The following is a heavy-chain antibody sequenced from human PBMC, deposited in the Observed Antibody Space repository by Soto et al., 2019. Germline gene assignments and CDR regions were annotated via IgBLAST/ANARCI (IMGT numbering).Heavy chain of an antibody. CDR1: GFSLGTSGVG. CDR3: AHSWSGSGSYYNSPYYYYGMDV. D-gene: IGHD3-10*01. V-gene: IGHV2-5*01. J-gene: IGHJ6*02. Sequence: QITLKESGPTLVKPTQTLTLTCTFSGFSLGTSGVGVGWIRQPPGKALEWLALIYWNDDKRYSPSLKSRLTITKDTSKNQVVLTMTNMDPVDTSTYYCAHSWSGSGSYYNSPYYYYGMDVWGQGTTVTVSS. CDR2: IYWNDDK.